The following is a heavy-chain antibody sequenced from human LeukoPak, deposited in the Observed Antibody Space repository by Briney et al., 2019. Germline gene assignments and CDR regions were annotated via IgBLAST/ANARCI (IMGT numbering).Heavy chain of an antibody. V-gene: IGHV3-21*01. D-gene: IGHD1-26*01. CDR2: ISSSSNYI. Sequence: GGSLRLSCVASGLTFSSYNMNWVRQAPGKGLEWVSFISSSSNYIYYADSVKGRFTISRDNSKNTLYLQMNSLRAEDTAVYYCARGSGSYSSYYYMDVWGKGTTVTISS. CDR3: ARGSGSYSSYYYMDV. CDR1: GLTFSSYN. J-gene: IGHJ6*03.